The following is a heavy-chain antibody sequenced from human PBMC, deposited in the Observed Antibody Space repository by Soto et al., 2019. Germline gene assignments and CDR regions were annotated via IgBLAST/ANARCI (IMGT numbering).Heavy chain of an antibody. CDR3: AREGGSGETDSRSWYSGNYYYGMDV. Sequence: ASVKVSCKASGYTFTGYYMHWVRQAPGQGLEWMGWINPNSGGTNYAQKFQGWVTMTRDTSISTAYMELSRLRSDDTAVYYCAREGGSGETDSRSWYSGNYYYGMDVXG. CDR1: GYTFTGYY. V-gene: IGHV1-2*04. CDR2: INPNSGGT. J-gene: IGHJ6*02. D-gene: IGHD6-13*01.